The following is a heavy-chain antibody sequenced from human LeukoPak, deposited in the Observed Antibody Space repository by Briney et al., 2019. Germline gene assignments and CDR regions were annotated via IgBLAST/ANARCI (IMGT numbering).Heavy chain of an antibody. J-gene: IGHJ6*03. CDR2: ISSSSSYI. Sequence: GGSLRRSCAASGFTFSSYSMNWVRQAPGKGLEWVSSISSSSSYIYYADSVKGRFTISRDNAKNSLYLQMNSLRAEDTAVYYCARVVYSYGLVYMDVWGKGTTVTVSS. D-gene: IGHD5-18*01. CDR1: GFTFSSYS. CDR3: ARVVYSYGLVYMDV. V-gene: IGHV3-21*01.